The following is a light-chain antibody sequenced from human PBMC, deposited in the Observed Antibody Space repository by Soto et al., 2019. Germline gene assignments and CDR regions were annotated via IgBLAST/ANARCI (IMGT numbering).Light chain of an antibody. V-gene: IGKV4-1*01. Sequence: DIEMTQSPDSLAVSLGERATINCKSSQSVLYNSTNKNYLAWYQQRVGQPPKLLIYWASTRESGVPDRFSGSGSGKDFTLTISSLQAEDVALYYCQQYYYTPLTFGGGTKVEIK. CDR2: WAS. CDR3: QQYYYTPLT. J-gene: IGKJ4*01. CDR1: QSVLYNSTNKNY.